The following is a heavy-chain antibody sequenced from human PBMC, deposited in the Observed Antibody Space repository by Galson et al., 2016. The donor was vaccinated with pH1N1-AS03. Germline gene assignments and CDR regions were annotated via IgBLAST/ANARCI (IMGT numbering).Heavy chain of an antibody. J-gene: IGHJ4*02. D-gene: IGHD3-16*02. CDR1: GFAVRANA. CDR2: IDGGRENT. Sequence: SLRLSCAASGFAVRANAMSWVRQAPGKGLEWISAIDGGRENTHHAASVKGRFTTSRDNSKNTLYLQMNSLRPEDTAVYYCAKDVLSCAFDHWGQGALVTGSS. CDR3: AKDVLSCAFDH. V-gene: IGHV3-23*01.